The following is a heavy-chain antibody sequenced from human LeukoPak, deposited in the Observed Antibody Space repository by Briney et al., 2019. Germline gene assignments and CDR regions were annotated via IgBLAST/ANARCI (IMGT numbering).Heavy chain of an antibody. V-gene: IGHV3-30*18. CDR1: GFTFSSYG. Sequence: GGSLRLSCAASGFTFSSYGMHWVRQAPGKGLGWVAVISYDGSNKYYADSVKGRFTISRDNSKNTLYLQMNSLRAEDTAVYYCAKGQGWLQLPQGVDYWGQGTLVTVSS. D-gene: IGHD5-24*01. J-gene: IGHJ4*02. CDR2: ISYDGSNK. CDR3: AKGQGWLQLPQGVDY.